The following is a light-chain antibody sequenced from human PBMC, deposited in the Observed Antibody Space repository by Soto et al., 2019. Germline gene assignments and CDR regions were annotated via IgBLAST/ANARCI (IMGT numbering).Light chain of an antibody. V-gene: IGKV3-11*01. J-gene: IGKJ4*01. CDR3: QYRGIWPPGAT. CDR2: DAS. Sequence: EIVLTQSPVTLSLSPGERATLSCRASQSINNYLAWYQQKPGQPPRLLIYDASNRATAIPARFSGSGSGTDFTHTSSSLEPEDSAVYYCQYRGIWPPGATFGGGTKVEIK. CDR1: QSINNY.